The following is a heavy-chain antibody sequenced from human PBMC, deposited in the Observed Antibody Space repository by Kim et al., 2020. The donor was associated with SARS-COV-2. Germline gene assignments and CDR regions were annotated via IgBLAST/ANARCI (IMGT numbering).Heavy chain of an antibody. CDR3: ARLSRMGNYFDY. Sequence: SETLSLTCTVSGGSISSYYWSWIRQPPGKGLEWIGYIYYSGSTNYNPSLKSRVTISVDTSKNQFSLKLSSVTAADTAVYYCARLSRMGNYFDYWGQGTLVTVSS. V-gene: IGHV4-59*13. D-gene: IGHD7-27*01. J-gene: IGHJ4*02. CDR1: GGSISSYY. CDR2: IYYSGST.